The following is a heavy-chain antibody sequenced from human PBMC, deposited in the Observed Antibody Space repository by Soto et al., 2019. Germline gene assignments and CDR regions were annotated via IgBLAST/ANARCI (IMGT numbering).Heavy chain of an antibody. J-gene: IGHJ6*02. Sequence: MASETLSLTCTVSGGSISSYYWSWIRQPPGKGLEWIGYIYYSGSTNYNPSLKSRVTISVGTSKNQFSLKLSSVTAADTAVYYCARESIAVAGHLYYYYGMDVWGQGTTVTVSS. D-gene: IGHD6-19*01. CDR2: IYYSGST. CDR3: ARESIAVAGHLYYYYGMDV. CDR1: GGSISSYY. V-gene: IGHV4-59*01.